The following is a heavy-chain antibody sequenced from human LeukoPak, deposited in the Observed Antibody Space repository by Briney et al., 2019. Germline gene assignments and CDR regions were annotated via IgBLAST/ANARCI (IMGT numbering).Heavy chain of an antibody. CDR1: GGSISISSYY. V-gene: IGHV4-61*01. D-gene: IGHD2-8*01. Sequence: SETLSLTCTVSGGSISISSYYWSWIRQSPGKGLEWIGYVFYSGKTDYSPSLRSRVSMSVDTSKNQFSLKLSSVTAADTAVYYCARDMVYHDAFDIWGQGTMVTVSS. J-gene: IGHJ3*02. CDR2: VFYSGKT. CDR3: ARDMVYHDAFDI.